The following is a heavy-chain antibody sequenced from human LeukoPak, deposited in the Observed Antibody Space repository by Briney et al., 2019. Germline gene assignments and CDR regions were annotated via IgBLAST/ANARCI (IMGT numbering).Heavy chain of an antibody. CDR3: ARDRGLFDY. Sequence: GGSLRLSCAASGFSVSSNYMSWVRQAPRKGLEWVSSMSSGSSYIYYADSVKGRFTISRDNAKNSLYLQMNSLRAEDTAVYYCARDRGLFDYWGQGTLVTVSS. D-gene: IGHD3-10*01. V-gene: IGHV3-21*01. CDR1: GFSVSSNY. J-gene: IGHJ4*02. CDR2: MSSGSSYI.